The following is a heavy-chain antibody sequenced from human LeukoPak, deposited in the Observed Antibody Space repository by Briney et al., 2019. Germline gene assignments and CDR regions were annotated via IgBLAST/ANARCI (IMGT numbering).Heavy chain of an antibody. CDR2: IHYSGST. V-gene: IGHV4-59*01. D-gene: IGHD5-18*01. CDR1: GGSISNYY. CDR3: ARTRGYSYGSALDY. Sequence: SETLSLTCTVSGGSISNYYWSWIRQPPGKGLEWIGYIHYSGSTNYNPSLKSRVTISVDTSKNQFSLKLSSVTAADTAVYYCARTRGYSYGSALDYWGQGTLVTVSS. J-gene: IGHJ4*02.